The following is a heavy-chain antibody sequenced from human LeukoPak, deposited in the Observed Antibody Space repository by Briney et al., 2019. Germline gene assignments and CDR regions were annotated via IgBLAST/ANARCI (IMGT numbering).Heavy chain of an antibody. CDR2: ISSSGSTI. CDR1: GFTFSDYY. J-gene: IGHJ4*02. CDR3: ARDPSLVGATQYYFDY. V-gene: IGHV3-11*01. Sequence: GGSLRLSCAASGFTFSDYYMSWIRQAPGKGLEWVSYISSSGSTIYYADSVKGRFTISRDNATNSLYLQMNSLRAEDTAVYYCARDPSLVGATQYYFDYWGQGTLVSVSS. D-gene: IGHD1-26*01.